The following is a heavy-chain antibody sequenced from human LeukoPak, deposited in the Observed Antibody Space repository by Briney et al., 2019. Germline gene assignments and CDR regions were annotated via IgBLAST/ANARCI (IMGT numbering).Heavy chain of an antibody. J-gene: IGHJ5*02. Sequence: PGGTLRLSCAASGFTFSSYGMSWVRQTPGKGLEWVSAISGSGGSTYYADSVKGRFTISRDNSKNTLSLQMNSLRAEATAVYYCAKESTVTPGNVNWFDTWGQGTLVTVSS. CDR1: GFTFSSYG. CDR2: ISGSGGST. CDR3: AKESTVTPGNVNWFDT. D-gene: IGHD4-17*01. V-gene: IGHV3-23*01.